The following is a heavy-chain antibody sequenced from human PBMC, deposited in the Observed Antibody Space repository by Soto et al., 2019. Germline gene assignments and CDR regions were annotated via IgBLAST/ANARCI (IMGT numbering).Heavy chain of an antibody. D-gene: IGHD1-7*01. Sequence: QVQLQESGPGLVKPSQTLSLTCSVSGGSITRSGDYWSWIRQVPGKGLEWIGYVYYTGSTYYNPSLESRVSISVDTSKTHFSLRLISVTAADAAVYFCARAHLELYRFDLSGQGTLVTVSS. CDR1: GGSITRSGDY. J-gene: IGHJ4*02. CDR3: ARAHLELYRFDL. V-gene: IGHV4-31*03. CDR2: VYYTGST.